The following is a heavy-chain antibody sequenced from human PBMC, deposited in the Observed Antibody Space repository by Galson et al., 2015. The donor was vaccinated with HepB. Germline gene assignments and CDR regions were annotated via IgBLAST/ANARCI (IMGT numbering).Heavy chain of an antibody. CDR2: IVVGSGNT. Sequence: SVKVSCKASGFTFTSSAMQWVRQARGQRLEWIGWIVVGSGNTNYAQKFQERVTITRDMSTSTAYMELSSLRSEDTAVYYCAADSLIAVAGTWDWYFDLWGRGTLVTVSS. V-gene: IGHV1-58*02. D-gene: IGHD6-19*01. CDR1: GFTFTSSA. J-gene: IGHJ2*01. CDR3: AADSLIAVAGTWDWYFDL.